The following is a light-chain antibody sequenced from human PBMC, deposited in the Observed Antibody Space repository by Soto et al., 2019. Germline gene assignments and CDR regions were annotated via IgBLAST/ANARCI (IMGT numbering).Light chain of an antibody. CDR3: QQYNSYSLT. CDR1: QTISSG. Sequence: IQLTQSPSSLSASVGDRVTITCRASQTISSGLAWYQQKPGKVPKLLIYDASSLESGVPSRFSGSGSGTEFTLTISSLQPEDFAIYYCQQYNSYSLTFGRGTKVEIK. V-gene: IGKV1-13*02. CDR2: DAS. J-gene: IGKJ4*01.